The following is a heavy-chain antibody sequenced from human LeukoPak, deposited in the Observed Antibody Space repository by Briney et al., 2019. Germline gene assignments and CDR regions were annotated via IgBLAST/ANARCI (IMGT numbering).Heavy chain of an antibody. V-gene: IGHV4-38-2*01. D-gene: IGHD5-24*01. J-gene: IGHJ4*02. CDR1: GFTLSSYG. Sequence: GSLRLSCAASGFTLSSYGMHWIRQPPGKGLEWLGSVFHTGNTYYASSLKSRVVISVDTSKNQFSLRLRSVTAADTAVYFCASHTNANYRYYFDYWGQGTVVTVSS. CDR3: ASHTNANYRYYFDY. CDR2: VFHTGNT.